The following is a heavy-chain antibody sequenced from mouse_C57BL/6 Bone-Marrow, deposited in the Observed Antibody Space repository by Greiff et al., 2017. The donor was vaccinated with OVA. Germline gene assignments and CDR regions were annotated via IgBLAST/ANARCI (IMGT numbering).Heavy chain of an antibody. Sequence: VQLKESGGDLVKPGGSLKLSCAASGFTFSSYGMSWVRQTPDKRLEWVATISSGGSYTYYPDSVKGRFTISRDNAKNTLYLQMSSLKSEDTAMYYCARRGYRDYWGQGTSVTVSS. CDR2: ISSGGSYT. V-gene: IGHV5-6*01. J-gene: IGHJ4*01. CDR1: GFTFSSYG. CDR3: ARRGYRDY. D-gene: IGHD2-2*01.